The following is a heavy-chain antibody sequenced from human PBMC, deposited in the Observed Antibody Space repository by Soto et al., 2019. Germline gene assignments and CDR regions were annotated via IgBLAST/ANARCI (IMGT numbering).Heavy chain of an antibody. CDR3: ARDRRNSGPFDY. D-gene: IGHD1-7*01. CDR1: GGTFSSYA. CDR2: IIPIFGTA. Sequence: GASVKVSCKASGGTFSSYAISWVRQAPGQGLEWMGGIIPIFGTANYAQKFQGRVTITADESTSTAYMELSSLRSEDTAVYYCARDRRNSGPFDYWGQGTLVTVSS. V-gene: IGHV1-69*13. J-gene: IGHJ4*02.